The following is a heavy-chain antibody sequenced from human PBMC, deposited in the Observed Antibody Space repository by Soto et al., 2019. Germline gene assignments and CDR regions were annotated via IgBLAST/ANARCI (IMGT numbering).Heavy chain of an antibody. Sequence: GGSLRLSCAASGFTFSSCSRNWVRQAPGRGLEWVSYISSTSSTIYYADSVKGRFTISRDNAKNSLYLQMNSLRDEDTAVYYCTTYSSGSDYFDYWGQGTLVTVSS. CDR2: ISSTSSTI. J-gene: IGHJ4*02. D-gene: IGHD6-19*01. V-gene: IGHV3-48*02. CDR1: GFTFSSCS. CDR3: TTYSSGSDYFDY.